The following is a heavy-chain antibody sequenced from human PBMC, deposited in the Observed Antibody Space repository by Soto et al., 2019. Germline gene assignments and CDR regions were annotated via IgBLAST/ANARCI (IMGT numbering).Heavy chain of an antibody. CDR1: GGSLSGYY. CDR2: FNHSGDT. Sequence: SAPLSLTCAVSGGSLSGYYWSWIRQPPGKALEWIGEFNHSGDTNYNPSLKSRVTISADTSKNQVFLNLSSVTAADTAMYYCARHHVRGRTIAGAAEFWGQGTLVTVSS. V-gene: IGHV4-34*01. CDR3: ARHHVRGRTIAGAAEF. J-gene: IGHJ4*02. D-gene: IGHD1-26*01.